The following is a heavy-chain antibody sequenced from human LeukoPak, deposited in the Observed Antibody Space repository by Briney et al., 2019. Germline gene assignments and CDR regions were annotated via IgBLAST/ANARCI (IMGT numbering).Heavy chain of an antibody. CDR3: ARVSDISVAAYFDY. CDR2: ISWNSGSI. V-gene: IGHV3-9*01. J-gene: IGHJ4*02. CDR1: GFTFDDYA. Sequence: SGGSLRLSCAASGFTFDDYAMHWVRQAPGKGLEWVSGISWNSGSIGYADSVKGRFTISRDNAKNSLYLQMHSLRAEDTALYYCARVSDISVAAYFDYWGQGTLVTVSS. D-gene: IGHD6-19*01.